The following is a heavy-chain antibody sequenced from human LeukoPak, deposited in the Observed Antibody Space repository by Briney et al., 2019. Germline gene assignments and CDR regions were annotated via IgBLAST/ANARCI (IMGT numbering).Heavy chain of an antibody. V-gene: IGHV1-18*04. D-gene: IGHD2-21*01. CDR2: ISAYNGNT. J-gene: IGHJ4*02. Sequence: GESLKISCKGSGYSFTNYWIGWVRQAPGQGLEWMGWISAYNGNTNYAQKLQGRVTMTTDTSTSTAYMELRSLRSDDTAVYYCARLVVVGKRFDYWGQGTLVTVSS. CDR1: GYSFTNYW. CDR3: ARLVVVGKRFDY.